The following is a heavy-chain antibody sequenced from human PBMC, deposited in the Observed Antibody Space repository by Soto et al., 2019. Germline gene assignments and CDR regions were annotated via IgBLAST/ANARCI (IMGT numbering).Heavy chain of an antibody. CDR3: AKLVIGYCSGNTCDDY. D-gene: IGHD2-15*01. V-gene: IGHV3-30*18. Sequence: VQLLESGGGLIQPGGSLRLSCAASGFTFSYGIHWLRQAPGKGLEWVAYISYDSSNKFYGDSVKDRFTISRDNSKNTQFLQMNSLRAEETAVYYCAKLVIGYCSGNTCDDYWGQGTLVAVSS. CDR1: GFTFSYG. CDR2: ISYDSSNK. J-gene: IGHJ4*02.